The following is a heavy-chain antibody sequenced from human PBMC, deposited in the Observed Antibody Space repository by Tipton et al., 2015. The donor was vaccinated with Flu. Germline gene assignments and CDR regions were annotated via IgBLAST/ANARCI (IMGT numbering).Heavy chain of an antibody. CDR1: GGSLSNYY. CDR2: IYPSGST. V-gene: IGHV4-4*07. D-gene: IGHD2-15*01. Sequence: TLSLTCTVSGGSLSNYYWNWIRQPAGKGLEWIGRIYPSGSTNYNPSLKSRVTMSLDTSNNQFSLSLTSVTAADTAVYYCARVDFQLPLHSFDIWGQGTMVTVSS. J-gene: IGHJ3*02. CDR3: ARVDFQLPLHSFDI.